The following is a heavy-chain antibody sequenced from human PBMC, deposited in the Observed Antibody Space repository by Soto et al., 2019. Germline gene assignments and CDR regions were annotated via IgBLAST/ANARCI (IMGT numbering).Heavy chain of an antibody. CDR2: IYPDDSDT. J-gene: IGHJ6*02. Sequence: GESLKISCKGSGYSFSSYWIAWVRLMPGKGLEWMGSIYPDDSDTKYSPSFQGQVTISADKSISAAYLQWSSLKASDTAIYYCARNSLTGYYNSYYSMDVWGQGTTVTVYS. CDR3: ARNSLTGYYNSYYSMDV. D-gene: IGHD3-9*01. CDR1: GYSFSSYW. V-gene: IGHV5-51*01.